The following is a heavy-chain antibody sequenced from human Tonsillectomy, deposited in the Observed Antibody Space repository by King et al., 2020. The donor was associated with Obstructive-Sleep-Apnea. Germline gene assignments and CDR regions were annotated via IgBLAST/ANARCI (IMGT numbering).Heavy chain of an antibody. CDR1: GFTFSSYA. D-gene: IGHD4-17*01. J-gene: IGHJ4*02. CDR2: IISGGKT. CDR3: AKDIGTTVTRDY. V-gene: IGHV3-23*04. Sequence: VQLVESGGGLVQPGGSLKLSCVTSGFTFSSYAMSWVRQAPGKGLEWVSSIISGGKTYYADSVKGRFNISPDNSKNTRYLQMNSLRAEDTAVYYCAKDIGTTVTRDYWGQGTLVTVSS.